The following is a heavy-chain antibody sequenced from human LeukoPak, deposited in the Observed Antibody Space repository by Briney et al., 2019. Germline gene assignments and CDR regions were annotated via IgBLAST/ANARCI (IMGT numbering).Heavy chain of an antibody. D-gene: IGHD5-12*01. CDR3: AREVRRGFRGFLDY. CDR1: GFTFSTYS. J-gene: IGHJ4*02. Sequence: GGSLRLSCAASGFTFSTYSMNWVRQAPGKGLEWVSSISSSSSYIYYADSVKGRFTISRDNAKNSLYLQMNSLRAEDTAVYYCAREVRRGFRGFLDYWGQGTLVTVSS. CDR2: ISSSSSYI. V-gene: IGHV3-21*01.